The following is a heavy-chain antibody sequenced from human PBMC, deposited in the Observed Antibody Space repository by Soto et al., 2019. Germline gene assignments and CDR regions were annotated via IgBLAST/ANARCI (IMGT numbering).Heavy chain of an antibody. J-gene: IGHJ4*02. D-gene: IGHD6-19*01. CDR1: GFTFSSYG. Sequence: QVQLVESGGGVVQPGRSLRLSCAASGFTFSSYGMHWVRQAPGKGLEWVAVIWYDGSNKYYADSVKGRFTISRDNSKNTLYLQMNSLRAEDTAVYYCARVSAVAGNPYFDYWGQGTLVTVSS. CDR2: IWYDGSNK. V-gene: IGHV3-33*01. CDR3: ARVSAVAGNPYFDY.